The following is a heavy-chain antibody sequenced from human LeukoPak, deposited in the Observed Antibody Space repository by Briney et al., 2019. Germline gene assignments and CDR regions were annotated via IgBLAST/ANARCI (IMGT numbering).Heavy chain of an antibody. Sequence: GGSLRLSCAASGFTFSNYGMHWVRQAPGKGLEWVAVIWYDGSSRYYADSVKGRFTISRDNSKNTLYLQMNSLRAEDTAVYYCARVGGSNYYYYGMDVWGQGTTVTVSS. CDR3: ARVGGSNYYYYGMDV. CDR2: IWYDGSSR. J-gene: IGHJ6*02. D-gene: IGHD3-10*01. CDR1: GFTFSNYG. V-gene: IGHV3-33*01.